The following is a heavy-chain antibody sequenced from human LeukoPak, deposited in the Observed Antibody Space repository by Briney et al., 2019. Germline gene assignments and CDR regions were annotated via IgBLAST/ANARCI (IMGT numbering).Heavy chain of an antibody. V-gene: IGHV3-30*02. J-gene: IGHJ4*02. CDR1: GFTFSSYG. CDR2: IRYDGSNK. CDR3: AKAGDMITFGGVIAARFDY. D-gene: IGHD3-16*02. Sequence: GGSLRLSCAASGFTFSSYGMHWVRQAPGKGLEWVAFIRYDGSNKYYADSVKGRFTISRDNSKNTLYLQMNSLRSEDTAVYYCAKAGDMITFGGVIAARFDYWGQGTLVTVSS.